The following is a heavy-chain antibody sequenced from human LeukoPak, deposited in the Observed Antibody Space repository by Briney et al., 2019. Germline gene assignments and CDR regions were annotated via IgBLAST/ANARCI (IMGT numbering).Heavy chain of an antibody. D-gene: IGHD6-19*01. J-gene: IGHJ4*02. Sequence: ASVKLSCKASGYTFTSYGNSWVRQPHAQGQERMGLISAYNGNTNNAQKLQGRVTITTDTSTSTASMELRSLRPDDTAVYYCARDKWYSSGWYGDYWGQGTLVTVSS. V-gene: IGHV1-18*01. CDR3: ARDKWYSSGWYGDY. CDR1: GYTFTSYG. CDR2: ISAYNGNT.